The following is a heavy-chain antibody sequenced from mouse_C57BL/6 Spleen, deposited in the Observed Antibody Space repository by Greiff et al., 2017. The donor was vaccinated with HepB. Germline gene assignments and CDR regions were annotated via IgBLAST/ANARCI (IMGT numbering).Heavy chain of an antibody. J-gene: IGHJ4*01. CDR1: GYTFTDYY. CDR3: ARGNYGSSTYYYAMDY. D-gene: IGHD1-1*01. Sequence: EVKLMESGPVLVKPGASVKMSCKASGYTFTDYYMNWVKQSHGKSLEWIGVINPYNGGTSYNQKFKGKATLTVDKSSSTAYMELNSLTSEDSAVYYCARGNYGSSTYYYAMDYWGQGTSVTVSS. V-gene: IGHV1-19*01. CDR2: INPYNGGT.